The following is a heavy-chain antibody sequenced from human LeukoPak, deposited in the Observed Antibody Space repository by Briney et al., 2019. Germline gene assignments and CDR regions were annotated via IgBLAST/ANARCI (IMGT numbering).Heavy chain of an antibody. CDR3: AKDIGYYYDSSGSTLGYFDY. D-gene: IGHD3-22*01. J-gene: IGHJ4*02. CDR1: GFTFSSYG. CDR2: ISYDGSNK. V-gene: IGHV3-30*18. Sequence: PERSLRLSCAASGFTFSSYGMHWVRQAPGKGLEWVAVISYDGSNKYYADSVKGRFTISRDNSKNTLYLQMDSLRAEDTAVYYCAKDIGYYYDSSGSTLGYFDYWGQGTLVTVSS.